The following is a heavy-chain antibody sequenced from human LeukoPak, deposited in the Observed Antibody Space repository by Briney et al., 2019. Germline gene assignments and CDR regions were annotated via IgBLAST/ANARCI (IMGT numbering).Heavy chain of an antibody. V-gene: IGHV3-53*01. CDR1: NFSVSNNY. CDR2: LDNFGAK. Sequence: GGSLRLSCAASNFSVSNNYIDWVRQAPGKGLEWVSPLDNFGAKYYGDSVTGRFTVSRDLSKNTVYLQMSSLRADDTAVYYCAGGTYYGTGTRPGYLNYWGLGTLVTVSS. D-gene: IGHD3-10*01. CDR3: AGGTYYGTGTRPGYLNY. J-gene: IGHJ4*02.